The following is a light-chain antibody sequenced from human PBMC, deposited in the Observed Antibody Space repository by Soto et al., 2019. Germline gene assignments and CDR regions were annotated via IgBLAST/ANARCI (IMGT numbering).Light chain of an antibody. V-gene: IGKV3-15*01. Sequence: EIILTQSPVTLSVSPGERATLSCRASQSVGSNLAWYQQKPGQAPRLLIFGASTRATGIPARFSGSGSGTEFILTISSLQSEDSAVYYCHQYNYWPPETFGQGTKVDI. CDR2: GAS. CDR3: HQYNYWPPET. J-gene: IGKJ1*01. CDR1: QSVGSN.